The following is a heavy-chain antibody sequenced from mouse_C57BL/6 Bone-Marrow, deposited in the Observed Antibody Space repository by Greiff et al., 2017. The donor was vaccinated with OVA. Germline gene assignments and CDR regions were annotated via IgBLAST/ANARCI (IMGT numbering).Heavy chain of an antibody. V-gene: IGHV1-19*01. CDR2: INPYNGGT. J-gene: IGHJ2*01. Sequence: EVQLVESGPVLVKPGASVKMSCKASGYTFTDYYMNWVKQSHGKSLEWIGVINPYNGGTSYNQKFKGKATLTVDKSSSTAYMELNSLTSEDSAVYYCARSPTAQATVGVDYWGQGTTLTVSS. D-gene: IGHD3-2*02. CDR1: GYTFTDYY. CDR3: ARSPTAQATVGVDY.